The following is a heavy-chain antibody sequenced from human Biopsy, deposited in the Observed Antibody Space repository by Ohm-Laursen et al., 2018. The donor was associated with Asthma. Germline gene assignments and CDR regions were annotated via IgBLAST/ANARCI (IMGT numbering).Heavy chain of an antibody. J-gene: IGHJ4*02. Sequence: SLRLSCAASGFSFSNYSMNWVRQAPGKGLEWVAAITFDRSNEDYADSVKGRFTISRDNSKNTLYLEMNSLRPEDTAVYYCEKELCAGWELRRGPDSWGQGTLVTVSS. CDR2: ITFDRSNE. CDR1: GFSFSNYS. D-gene: IGHD1-26*01. V-gene: IGHV3-30*18. CDR3: EKELCAGWELRRGPDS.